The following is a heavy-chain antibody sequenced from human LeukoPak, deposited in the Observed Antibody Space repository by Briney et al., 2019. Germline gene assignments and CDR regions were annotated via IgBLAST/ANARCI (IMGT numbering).Heavy chain of an antibody. CDR3: DP. V-gene: IGHV4-4*07. CDR2: INSSGDT. Sequence: PSETPSLTCTVSGGSIRTYYWTWIRQPVGKRPEWIGRINSSGDTDYNASLKSRVTMSVDTSRNQFSLKLNSRDFGVTGDVRFDPWGQGTLVTVSS. J-gene: IGHJ5*02. CDR1: GGSIRTYY. D-gene: IGHD2-8*02.